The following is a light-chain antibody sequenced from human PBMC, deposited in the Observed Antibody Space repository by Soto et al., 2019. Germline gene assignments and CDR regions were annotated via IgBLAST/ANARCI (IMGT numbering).Light chain of an antibody. Sequence: QSALTQPASVSGSPGQSITISCTGTRSDVGGYNYVSWYQQHPGKAPKLIIYEVGNRPSGVSNRFSGSKSDNTASLTISGLQAEDEADYYCSSYTTNSGRVFGGGTKLTVL. J-gene: IGLJ3*02. CDR3: SSYTTNSGRV. CDR2: EVG. CDR1: RSDVGGYNY. V-gene: IGLV2-14*01.